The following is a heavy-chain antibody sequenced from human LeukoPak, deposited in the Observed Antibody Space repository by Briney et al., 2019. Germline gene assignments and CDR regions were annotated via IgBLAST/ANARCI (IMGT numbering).Heavy chain of an antibody. CDR2: IYYSGTT. V-gene: IGHV4-59*01. CDR1: GDSIGSYY. Sequence: PSETLSLTCTVSGDSIGSYYWSWIRQPPGKGLEWIGYIYYSGTTSYNPSLRSRLTISVDTSKNQFSLRLTSVTAADAAVHYCARYGSGNYYHRGFDSWGQGTLVTVSS. CDR3: ARYGSGNYYHRGFDS. D-gene: IGHD3-10*01. J-gene: IGHJ4*02.